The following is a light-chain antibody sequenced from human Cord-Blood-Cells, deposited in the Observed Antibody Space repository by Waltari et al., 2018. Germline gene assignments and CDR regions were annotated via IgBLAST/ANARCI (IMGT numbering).Light chain of an antibody. J-gene: IGKJ1*01. CDR2: AAS. V-gene: IGKV1-39*01. CDR1: QRISSY. Sequence: DIQMTQSPSSLSASVGDRVTITCRASQRISSYLNWYQQKPGKAPKLLSYAASSLKSGVPSRFSGSGSGTDFTLTISSLQPEVFATYYCQQSYSTPPTCGQGTKVELK. CDR3: QQSYSTPPT.